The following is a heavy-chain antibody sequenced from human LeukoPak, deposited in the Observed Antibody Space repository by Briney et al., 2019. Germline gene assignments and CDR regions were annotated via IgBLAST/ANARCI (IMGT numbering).Heavy chain of an antibody. J-gene: IGHJ4*02. D-gene: IGHD6-13*01. Sequence: AGSLRLSCAASGLTVRSNYMGWVRQAPGKGLEWVSVIHSGGNTYYADSVKGRFTISRDNSRNTMDLQMNSLRAEDTAVYYCARCDSSRWNGIDYWGQGTLVTVSS. CDR2: IHSGGNT. V-gene: IGHV3-53*01. CDR3: ARCDSSRWNGIDY. CDR1: GLTVRSNY.